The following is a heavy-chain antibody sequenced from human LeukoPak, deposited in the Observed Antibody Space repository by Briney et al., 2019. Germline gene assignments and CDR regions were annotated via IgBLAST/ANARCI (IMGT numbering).Heavy chain of an antibody. D-gene: IGHD4-17*01. CDR1: GGSISSYY. Sequence: SETLSLTCTVSGGSISSYYWSWIRQHPGKGLEWIGYIYYSGSTYYNPSLKSRVTISVDTSKNQFSLKLSSVTAADTAVYYCARLRTVGTIDYWGQGTLVTVSS. CDR2: IYYSGST. J-gene: IGHJ4*02. CDR3: ARLRTVGTIDY. V-gene: IGHV4-59*08.